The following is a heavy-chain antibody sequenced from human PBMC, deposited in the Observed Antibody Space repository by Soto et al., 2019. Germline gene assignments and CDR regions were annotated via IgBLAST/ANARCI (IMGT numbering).Heavy chain of an antibody. D-gene: IGHD3-10*02. V-gene: IGHV4-34*01. CDR3: ARCLFFFFQAEDGIRDVRSVSAFLLNRSSDL. CDR2: INHSGST. J-gene: IGHJ2*01. Sequence: KGLEWIGEINHSGSTKYNPYLKSRVTIAADTSKNQCSLKLSSVTAADTAVYYCARCLFFFFQAEDGIRDVRSVSAFLLNRSSDL.